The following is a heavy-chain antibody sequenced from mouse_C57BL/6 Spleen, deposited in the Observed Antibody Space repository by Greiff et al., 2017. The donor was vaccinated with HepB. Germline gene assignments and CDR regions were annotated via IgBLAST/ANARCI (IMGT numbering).Heavy chain of an antibody. CDR2: ISSGGDYI. CDR1: GFTFSSYA. D-gene: IGHD2-4*01. Sequence: DVQLVESGEGLVKPGGSLKLSCAASGFTFSSYAMSWVRQTPEKRLEWVAYISSGGDYIYYADTVKGRFTISRDNARNTLYLQMSSLKSEDTAMYYCTRDGDYDGFAYWGQGTLVTVSA. J-gene: IGHJ3*01. CDR3: TRDGDYDGFAY. V-gene: IGHV5-9-1*02.